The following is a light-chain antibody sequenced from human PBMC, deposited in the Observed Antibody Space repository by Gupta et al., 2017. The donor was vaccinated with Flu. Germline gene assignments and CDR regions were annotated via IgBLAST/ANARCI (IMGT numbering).Light chain of an antibody. J-gene: IGKJ2*01. CDR3: QQYNNWPPYT. V-gene: IGKV3-15*01. Sequence: EIVMTQSPATLSVSPGERVTLSCRASQSVSTNLAWYQHKLGQAPRLLIYGASTRATGIPARFSGSGSGTEFTLTISSLQSEDFAVYYCQQYNNWPPYTFGQGTKLEIK. CDR2: GAS. CDR1: QSVSTN.